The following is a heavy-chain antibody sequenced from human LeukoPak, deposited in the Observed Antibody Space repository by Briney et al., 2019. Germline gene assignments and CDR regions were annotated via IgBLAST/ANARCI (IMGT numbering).Heavy chain of an antibody. V-gene: IGHV3-48*03. CDR2: ISSSGSTI. CDR3: ARERGYSYGPVGFDY. Sequence: QPGGSLRFSCVASGFTFSTYAMSWVRQAPGKGLEWVSYISSSGSTIYYADSVKGRFTISRDNAKNSLYLQMNSLRAEDTAVYYCARERGYSYGPVGFDYWGQGTLVTVSS. CDR1: GFTFSTYA. J-gene: IGHJ4*02. D-gene: IGHD5-18*01.